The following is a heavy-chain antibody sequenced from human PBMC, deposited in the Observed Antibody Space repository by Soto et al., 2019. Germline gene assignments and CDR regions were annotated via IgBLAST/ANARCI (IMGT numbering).Heavy chain of an antibody. CDR2: IYPGDSDT. CDR3: ARVGYCSGGSCYPAWFDP. Sequence: GESLKISCKGSGYSFTSYWIGWVRQMPGKGLEWMGIIYPGDSDTRYSPSFQGQVTISADKSISTAYLQWSSLKASDTAMYYCARVGYCSGGSCYPAWFDPWGQGTLVTVPS. D-gene: IGHD2-15*01. J-gene: IGHJ5*02. CDR1: GYSFTSYW. V-gene: IGHV5-51*01.